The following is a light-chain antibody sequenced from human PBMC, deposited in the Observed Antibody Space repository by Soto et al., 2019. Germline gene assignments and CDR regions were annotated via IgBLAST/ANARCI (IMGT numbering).Light chain of an antibody. Sequence: QSVLTQPASVSGSPGQSITISCTGTSSDVGGYHSVSWYQQHPGKAPKLMIYEVSNRPSGVSNRFSGSKSGNTASLTISGLQAEDEADYYCSSYTSSSTVVFGGGTKLTVL. J-gene: IGLJ2*01. CDR3: SSYTSSSTVV. CDR1: SSDVGGYHS. CDR2: EVS. V-gene: IGLV2-14*01.